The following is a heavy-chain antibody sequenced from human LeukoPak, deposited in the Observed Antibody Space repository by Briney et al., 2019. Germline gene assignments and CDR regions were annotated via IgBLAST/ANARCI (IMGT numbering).Heavy chain of an antibody. Sequence: SETLSLTCAVYGGSFSGYYWSWIRQPPGKGLEWIGEINHSGSTNYNPSLKSRVTISVDTSKNQFSLKLSSVTAADTAVYYCARSRMVGGVMEYYYYMDVWGKGTTVTVSS. V-gene: IGHV4-34*01. CDR3: ARSRMVGGVMEYYYYMDV. D-gene: IGHD3-10*01. J-gene: IGHJ6*03. CDR1: GGSFSGYY. CDR2: INHSGST.